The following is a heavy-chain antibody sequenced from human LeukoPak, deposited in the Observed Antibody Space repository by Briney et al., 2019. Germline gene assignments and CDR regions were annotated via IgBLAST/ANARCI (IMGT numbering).Heavy chain of an antibody. Sequence: ASVKVSCKASGYTFTGYYMHWVRQAPGQGLEWMGWINPNSGGTNYAQKFQGRVTMTRDTSISTAYMELSRLRSDDTAVYYCARGKRRIVGATARYYFDYWGQGTLVTVSS. CDR2: INPNSGGT. CDR1: GYTFTGYY. D-gene: IGHD1-26*01. V-gene: IGHV1-2*02. J-gene: IGHJ4*02. CDR3: ARGKRRIVGATARYYFDY.